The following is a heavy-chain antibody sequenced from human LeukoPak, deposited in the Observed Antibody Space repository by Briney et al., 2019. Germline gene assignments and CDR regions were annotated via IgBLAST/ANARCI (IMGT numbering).Heavy chain of an antibody. CDR2: IYPGDSDT. J-gene: IGHJ4*02. Sequence: GESLKISCKGSGFSFPSYWIGWVRQMPGKGLEWMGIIYPGDSDTRYSPSFQGQVTISADKSISTAYLQWSSLKASDTAMYYCARHGACYYDSSGYYPDYWGQGTLVTVSS. CDR1: GFSFPSYW. CDR3: ARHGACYYDSSGYYPDY. V-gene: IGHV5-51*01. D-gene: IGHD3-22*01.